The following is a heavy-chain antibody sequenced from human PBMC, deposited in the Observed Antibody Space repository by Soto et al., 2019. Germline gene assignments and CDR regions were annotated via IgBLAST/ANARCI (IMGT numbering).Heavy chain of an antibody. CDR1: GYVFTTSA. D-gene: IGHD3-22*01. CDR2: INPATGDT. J-gene: IGHJ5*02. Sequence: QVHLVQSGAEVQKPGASVKISCQASGYVFTTSAIHWVRQAAGQRLEWLGLINPATGDTKYSQDFRGRVTFTLDTSATTAYMALTSLTSHDTAVYYCARAAGRSKLLPYYFDPWGQGTLVTVSS. V-gene: IGHV1-3*01. CDR3: ARAAGRSKLLPYYFDP.